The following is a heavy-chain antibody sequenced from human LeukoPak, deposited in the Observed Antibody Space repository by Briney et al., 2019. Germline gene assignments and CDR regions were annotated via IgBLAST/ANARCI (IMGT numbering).Heavy chain of an antibody. CDR3: ARQDLTYDSSGYSDY. J-gene: IGHJ4*02. V-gene: IGHV5-51*01. CDR1: GYSFTSYW. CDR2: FYPGDSDT. D-gene: IGHD3-22*01. Sequence: GESLKISCKGSGYSFTSYWIGWVRQMPGKGLEWMGIFYPGDSDTRYSPSFQGQVTISADKSISTAYLQWSSLKASDTAMYYCARQDLTYDSSGYSDYWGQGTLVTVSS.